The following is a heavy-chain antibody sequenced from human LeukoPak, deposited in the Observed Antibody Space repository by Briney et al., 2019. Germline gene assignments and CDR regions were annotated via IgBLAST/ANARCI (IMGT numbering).Heavy chain of an antibody. Sequence: GGSLRLSCAASGFTFSSYIMNWVRQAPGKGLEWVASISRNSTYIHYADSVRGRFTISRDNARNSLFLQMNSLRAEDTAIYYCASDEGNYFDYWGQGTLVTVSS. CDR1: GFTFSSYI. CDR3: ASDEGNYFDY. V-gene: IGHV3-21*01. CDR2: ISRNSTYI. J-gene: IGHJ4*02.